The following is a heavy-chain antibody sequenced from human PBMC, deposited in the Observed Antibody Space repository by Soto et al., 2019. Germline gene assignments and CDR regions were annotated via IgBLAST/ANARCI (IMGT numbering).Heavy chain of an antibody. CDR2: VSDSGGST. D-gene: IGHD5-12*01. CDR3: ARVAPPYSGYDPYFDY. V-gene: IGHV3-23*01. CDR1: GFTFSSSA. Sequence: PGGSLRLSCAASGFTFSSSAMSWVRQAPGKGLEWVSGVSDSGGSTYYADSVKGRFTISRDKPKNTVYLQMSSLRAGDTAVYYCARVAPPYSGYDPYFDYWGQGTLVTVSS. J-gene: IGHJ4*02.